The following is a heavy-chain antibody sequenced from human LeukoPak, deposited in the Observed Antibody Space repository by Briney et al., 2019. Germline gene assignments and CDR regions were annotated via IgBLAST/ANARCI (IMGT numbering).Heavy chain of an antibody. Sequence: PSETLSLTCAVYGGSFSGYYWSWIRQPPGKGLEWIGEINHSGSTNYNPSLKSRVTISVGTSKNQFSLKLSSVTAADTAVYYCARGGQQLSYWGQGTLVTVSS. V-gene: IGHV4-34*01. CDR3: ARGGQQLSY. D-gene: IGHD6-13*01. CDR2: INHSGST. J-gene: IGHJ4*02. CDR1: GGSFSGYY.